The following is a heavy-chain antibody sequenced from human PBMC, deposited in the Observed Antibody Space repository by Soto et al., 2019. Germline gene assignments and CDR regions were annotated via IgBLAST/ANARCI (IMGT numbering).Heavy chain of an antibody. CDR1: GGSISSGGYY. Sequence: PSETLSLTCTVSGGSISSGGYYWSWTRQHPGKGLEWIGYIYYSGSTYYNPSLKSRVTISVDTSKNQFSLKLSSVTAADTAVYYCARTAGSGSQTFDYWGQGTLVTVSS. CDR3: ARTAGSGSQTFDY. J-gene: IGHJ4*02. CDR2: IYYSGST. D-gene: IGHD3-10*01. V-gene: IGHV4-31*03.